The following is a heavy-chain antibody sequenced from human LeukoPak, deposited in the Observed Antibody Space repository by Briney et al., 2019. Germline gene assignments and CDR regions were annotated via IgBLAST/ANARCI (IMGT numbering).Heavy chain of an antibody. CDR3: AGDFGSGSYCFDY. CDR1: GASISSGDYS. CDR2: IYHSGST. J-gene: IGHJ4*01. V-gene: IGHV4-30-2*01. Sequence: SETLSLTCAVSGASISSGDYSWSWIRHPPGKGLEWIGYIYHSGSTTYNPSLKSRITISLDRSNNQFSLKLNSVTAADTAVYYCAGDFGSGSYCFDYWGQGILVTVSS. D-gene: IGHD3-10*01.